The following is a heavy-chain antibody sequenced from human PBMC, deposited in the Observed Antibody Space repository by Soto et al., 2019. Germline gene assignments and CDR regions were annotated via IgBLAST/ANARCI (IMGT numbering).Heavy chain of an antibody. D-gene: IGHD5-12*01. CDR1: GFTFSSYA. V-gene: IGHV3-30-3*01. CDR2: ISYDGSNK. CDR3: ARDYYRFNSGYGFSMDV. J-gene: IGHJ6*02. Sequence: QVQLVESGGGVVQPGRSLRLSCAASGFTFSSYAMHWVLQAPGKGLEWVAVISYDGSNKYYADSVKGRFTISRDNSKNTLYLQMNSLRAEDTAVYYCARDYYRFNSGYGFSMDVWGQGTTVTVSS.